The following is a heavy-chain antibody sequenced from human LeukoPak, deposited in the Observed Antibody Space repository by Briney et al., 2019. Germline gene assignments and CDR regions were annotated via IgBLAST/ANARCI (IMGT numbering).Heavy chain of an antibody. CDR2: ISSSSSYI. D-gene: IGHD6-13*01. Sequence: GGSLRLSCAASGFTFSSYSMNWVRQAPGKGLEWVSSISSSSSYIYYADSVKGRFTISRDNAKNSLYLQMNSLRAEDTAVYYCARGSPGIAAGGWFDPWGQGTLVTVSS. V-gene: IGHV3-21*01. CDR1: GFTFSSYS. J-gene: IGHJ5*02. CDR3: ARGSPGIAAGGWFDP.